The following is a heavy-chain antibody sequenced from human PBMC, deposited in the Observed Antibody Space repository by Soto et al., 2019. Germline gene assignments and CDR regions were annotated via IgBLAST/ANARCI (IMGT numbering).Heavy chain of an antibody. D-gene: IGHD6-6*01. V-gene: IGHV4-31*03. CDR3: ARVGAETTPARSYFDY. Sequence: QVQLQESGPGLVKPSQTLSLTCTVSGGSISSAGYYWSWIRQHPEKGLEWIGYIYYTGSTYYNPSLQSRVTISVDTSKNQFSLRLSSVPAADTAVYYCARVGAETTPARSYFDYWGQGTLVTVSS. J-gene: IGHJ4*02. CDR2: IYYTGST. CDR1: GGSISSAGYY.